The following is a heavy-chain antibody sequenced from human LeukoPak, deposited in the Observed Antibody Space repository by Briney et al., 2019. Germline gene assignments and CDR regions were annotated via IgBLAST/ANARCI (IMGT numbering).Heavy chain of an antibody. Sequence: GGSLRLSCAASGFTFSSYAMSWVSQAPGKGLEWVSAISGSGGSTYYADSVKGRFTISRDNSKNTLYLQMNSLRAEDTAVYYCAKDGVELRYFDWLFQYYFDYWGQGTLVTVSS. CDR2: ISGSGGST. J-gene: IGHJ4*02. V-gene: IGHV3-23*01. CDR3: AKDGVELRYFDWLFQYYFDY. CDR1: GFTFSSYA. D-gene: IGHD3-9*01.